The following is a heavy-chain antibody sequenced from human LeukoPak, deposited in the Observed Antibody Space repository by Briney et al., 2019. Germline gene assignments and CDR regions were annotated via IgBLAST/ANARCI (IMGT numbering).Heavy chain of an antibody. Sequence: SETLSLTCTVSGGSISSYYWSWIRQPPGKGLEWIGYIYYSGSTNYNPSLKSRVTISVDTSKNQFSLKLSSVTAADTAVYYCARVYCGGDCYSGAFDIWGQGTMVTVSS. CDR3: ARVYCGGDCYSGAFDI. D-gene: IGHD2-21*02. J-gene: IGHJ3*02. V-gene: IGHV4-59*08. CDR2: IYYSGST. CDR1: GGSISSYY.